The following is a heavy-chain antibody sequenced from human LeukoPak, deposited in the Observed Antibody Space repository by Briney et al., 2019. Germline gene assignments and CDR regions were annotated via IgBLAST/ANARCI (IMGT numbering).Heavy chain of an antibody. D-gene: IGHD3-10*01. CDR2: IYHSGST. Sequence: SGTLSLTCAVSGGSISSSNWWSWVRQPPGKGLEWIGEIYHSGSTNYNPSLKSRVTISVDKSKNQFSLKLSSVTAADTAVYYCAKLWFGEFLHNWFDPWGQGTLVTVSS. CDR1: GGSISSSNW. J-gene: IGHJ5*02. V-gene: IGHV4-4*02. CDR3: AKLWFGEFLHNWFDP.